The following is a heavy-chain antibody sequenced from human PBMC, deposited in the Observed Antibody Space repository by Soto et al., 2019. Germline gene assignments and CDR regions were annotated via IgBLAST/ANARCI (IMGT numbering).Heavy chain of an antibody. CDR3: ARDREQWLVRDWFDP. D-gene: IGHD6-19*01. Sequence: ASVKVSCKASGYTFTSYGISWVRQAPGQGLEWMGWISAYNGNTNYAQKLQGRVTMTTDTSTSTAYMELRSLRSDDTAVYYCARDREQWLVRDWFDPWGQGTLVTVSS. J-gene: IGHJ5*02. V-gene: IGHV1-18*01. CDR1: GYTFTSYG. CDR2: ISAYNGNT.